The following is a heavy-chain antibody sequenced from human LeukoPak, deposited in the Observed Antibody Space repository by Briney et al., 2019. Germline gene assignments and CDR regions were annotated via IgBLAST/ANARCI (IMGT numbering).Heavy chain of an antibody. CDR3: ARLRGNYFPDY. D-gene: IGHD4-11*01. CDR1: GDSISGYY. CDR2: IYYSGSI. J-gene: IGHJ4*02. V-gene: IGHV4-59*01. Sequence: PPETPSLTCTVSGDSISGYYWTWIRQPPGKGLEWIGYIYYSGSINYNPSLKSRLTISVDTSKNQFSLKLSSVTAADTAVYYCARLRGNYFPDYWGQGTLVTVSS.